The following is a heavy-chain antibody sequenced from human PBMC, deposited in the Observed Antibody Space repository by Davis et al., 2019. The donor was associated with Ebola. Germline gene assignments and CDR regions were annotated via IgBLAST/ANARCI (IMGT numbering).Heavy chain of an antibody. V-gene: IGHV3-74*01. D-gene: IGHD5-12*01. CDR1: GFTFSSYW. CDR2: INSDGSST. Sequence: HTGGSLRLSCAASGFTFSSYWMHWVRQAPGKGLVWVSRINSDGSSTSYADSVKGRFTISRDNAKNSLYLQMNSLRAEDTAVYYCARFFRWLRLISHVYYYGMDVWGQGTTVTVSS. J-gene: IGHJ6*02. CDR3: ARFFRWLRLISHVYYYGMDV.